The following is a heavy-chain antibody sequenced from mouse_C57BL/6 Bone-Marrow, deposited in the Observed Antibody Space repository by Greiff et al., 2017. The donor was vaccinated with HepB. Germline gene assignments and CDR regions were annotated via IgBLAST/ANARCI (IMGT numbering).Heavy chain of an antibody. Sequence: EVHLVESGGGLVQPGESLKLSCESNEYEFPSHDMSWVRKTPEKRLELVAAINSDGGSTYYPDTMERRFIISRDNTKKTLYLQMSSLRSEDTALYYCARGGVYYGKSRWYFDVWGTGTTVTVSS. J-gene: IGHJ1*03. CDR1: EYEFPSHD. D-gene: IGHD2-1*01. CDR2: INSDGGST. V-gene: IGHV5-2*01. CDR3: ARGGVYYGKSRWYFDV.